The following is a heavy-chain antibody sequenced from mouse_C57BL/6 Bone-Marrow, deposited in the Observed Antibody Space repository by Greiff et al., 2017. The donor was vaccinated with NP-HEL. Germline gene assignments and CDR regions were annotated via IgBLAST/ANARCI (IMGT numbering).Heavy chain of an antibody. CDR2: IYPGDGDT. CDR1: GYAFSSSW. Sequence: VQLVESGPELVKPGASVKISCKASGYAFSSSWMNWVKQRPGKGLEWIGRIYPGDGDTNYNGKFKGKATLTADKSSSTAYMQLSSLTSEDSAVYFCAGYDDEGFAYWGQGTLVTVSA. D-gene: IGHD2-4*01. J-gene: IGHJ3*01. V-gene: IGHV1-82*01. CDR3: AGYDDEGFAY.